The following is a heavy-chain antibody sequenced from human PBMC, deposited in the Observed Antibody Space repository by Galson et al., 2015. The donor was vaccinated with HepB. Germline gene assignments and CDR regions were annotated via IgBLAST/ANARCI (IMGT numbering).Heavy chain of an antibody. CDR3: AKALIGRSSGYYSDC. J-gene: IGHJ4*02. CDR1: GFTFSSYA. D-gene: IGHD3-22*01. Sequence: SLRLSCAASGFTFSSYAMSWVRQAPGKGLEWVSAISGSGGSTYYADSVKGRFTISRDNSKNTLYLQMNSLRAEDTAVYYCAKALIGRSSGYYSDCWGQGTLVTVSS. V-gene: IGHV3-23*01. CDR2: ISGSGGST.